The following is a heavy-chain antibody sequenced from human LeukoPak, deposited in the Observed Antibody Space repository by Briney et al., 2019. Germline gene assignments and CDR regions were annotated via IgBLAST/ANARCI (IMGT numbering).Heavy chain of an antibody. CDR2: ISSSSSYI. V-gene: IGHV3-21*01. D-gene: IGHD6-13*01. Sequence: GGSPRLSCAASGFTFSSYAMNWVRQAPGKGLEWVSSISSSSSYIYYADSVKGRFTISRDNAKNSLYLQMNSLRAEDTAVYYCAREVAAAGTGFDYWGQGTLVTVSS. CDR3: AREVAAAGTGFDY. J-gene: IGHJ4*02. CDR1: GFTFSSYA.